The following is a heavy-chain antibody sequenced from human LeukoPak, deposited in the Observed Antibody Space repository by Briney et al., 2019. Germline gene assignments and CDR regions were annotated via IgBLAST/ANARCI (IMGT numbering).Heavy chain of an antibody. CDR2: IYTSGST. V-gene: IGHV4-4*07. CDR3: ARDRSPGIAAAGTGWFDP. D-gene: IGHD6-13*01. Sequence: SETLSLTCTVSGGSISTSYWSWIRQPAGKGLEWIGRIYTSGSTNYNPSLKSRVTMSVDTSRNQFSLKVTSVTAADTAVYYCARDRSPGIAAAGTGWFDPWGQGTLVTVSS. J-gene: IGHJ5*02. CDR1: GGSISTSY.